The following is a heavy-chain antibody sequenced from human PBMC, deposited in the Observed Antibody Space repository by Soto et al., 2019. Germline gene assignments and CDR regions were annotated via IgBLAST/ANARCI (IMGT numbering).Heavy chain of an antibody. CDR1: GGSFSGYY. CDR3: ARYYDILTGYGMDV. Sequence: PSETLSLTCAVYGGSFSGYYWSWSRQPPGKGLEWIGEINHSGSTNYNPSLKSRVTISVDTSKNQFSLKLSSVTAADTAVYYCARYYDILTGYGMDVWGQGTTVTVSS. CDR2: INHSGST. J-gene: IGHJ6*02. D-gene: IGHD3-9*01. V-gene: IGHV4-34*01.